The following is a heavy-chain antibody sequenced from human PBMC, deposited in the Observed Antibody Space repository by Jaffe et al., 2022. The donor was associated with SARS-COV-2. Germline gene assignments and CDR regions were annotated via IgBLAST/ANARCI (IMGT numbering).Heavy chain of an antibody. V-gene: IGHV3-33*01. CDR1: GFTFRSYG. D-gene: IGHD7-27*01. CDR3: ARDRNWGGSNWYLDL. J-gene: IGHJ2*01. CDR2: IWYDGSNK. Sequence: QVQLVESGGGVVQPGRSLRLSCAASGFTFRSYGMHWVRQAPGKGLEWVAVIWYDGSNKQYADSVKGRLTTSRDNSKNTLYLQMNSLRDEDTAVYYCARDRNWGGSNWYLDLWGRGTLVTVSS.